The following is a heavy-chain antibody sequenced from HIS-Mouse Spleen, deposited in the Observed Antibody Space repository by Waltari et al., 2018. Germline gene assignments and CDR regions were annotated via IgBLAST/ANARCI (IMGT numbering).Heavy chain of an antibody. J-gene: IGHJ2*01. CDR3: AREIPYSSSWYDWYFDL. V-gene: IGHV4-39*07. CDR2: TYYSGRT. Sequence: QLQLQESGPGLVKPSETLSLTCTVSGGSISSSSYYWGWIRQPPGKGLAGIGGTYYSGRTYYNPSLKSRVTISVDTSKNHFSLKLSSVTAADTAVYYCAREIPYSSSWYDWYFDLWGRGTLVTVSS. CDR1: GGSISSSSYY. D-gene: IGHD6-13*01.